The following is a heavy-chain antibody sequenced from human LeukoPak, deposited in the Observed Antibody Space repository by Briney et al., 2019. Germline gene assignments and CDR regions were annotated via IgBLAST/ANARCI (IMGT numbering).Heavy chain of an antibody. Sequence: GGSLRLSCAASGFTFDDYAMHWVRQAPGKGLEWVSGISWKSGSIGYADSVKGRFTISRDNAKNSLYLQMNSLRAEDMALYYCAKATAARLDYTMDVWGQGTTVTVSS. CDR2: ISWKSGSI. CDR1: GFTFDDYA. D-gene: IGHD6-6*01. J-gene: IGHJ6*02. V-gene: IGHV3-9*03. CDR3: AKATAARLDYTMDV.